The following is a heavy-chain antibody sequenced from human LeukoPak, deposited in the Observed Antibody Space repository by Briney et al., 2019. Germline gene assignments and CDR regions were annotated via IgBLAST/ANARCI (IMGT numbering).Heavy chain of an antibody. J-gene: IGHJ5*02. Sequence: ASVKVSCKASGYTFTSYYMHWVRQAPGQGLEWMGTINPSSGSRSYAQKFQGRVTMTRDTSTNIVYMELSSLRSEDTAVYSCARDACSSTICQAGGNWFDPWGQGTLVIVS. CDR3: ARDACSSTICQAGGNWFDP. CDR1: GYTFTSYY. V-gene: IGHV1-46*01. D-gene: IGHD2-2*01. CDR2: INPSSGSR.